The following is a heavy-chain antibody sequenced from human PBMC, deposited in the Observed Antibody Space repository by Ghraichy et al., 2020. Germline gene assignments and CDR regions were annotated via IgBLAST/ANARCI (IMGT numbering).Heavy chain of an antibody. D-gene: IGHD3-10*01. CDR1: GFIFSNYG. Sequence: GGSLRLSCAASGFIFSNYGIHWVRQAPGKGLEWVAFIWYDGGNKYYEDSVTGRFTISRDNSKNTLYLQMNSLRAEDTAGYYCVKGDYYGSGSYVFDPWGQGTLVTVSS. V-gene: IGHV3-30*02. CDR2: IWYDGGNK. CDR3: VKGDYYGSGSYVFDP. J-gene: IGHJ5*02.